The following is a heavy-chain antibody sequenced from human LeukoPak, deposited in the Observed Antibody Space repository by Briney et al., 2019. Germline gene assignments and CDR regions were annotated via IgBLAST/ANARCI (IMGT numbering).Heavy chain of an antibody. CDR2: INGGGDRT. J-gene: IGHJ4*02. V-gene: IGHV3-23*01. CDR3: VKNSGIWSF. D-gene: IGHD5-12*01. Sequence: GGALRLSYAAAGFRFSTSDMTWVRQSPGKGPQWLSTINGGGDRTYYADSVKCRFTIARHNSKNTVYLQMNSLRAEDTDAYYCVKNSGIWSFWGQGTLVTVSS. CDR1: GFRFSTSD.